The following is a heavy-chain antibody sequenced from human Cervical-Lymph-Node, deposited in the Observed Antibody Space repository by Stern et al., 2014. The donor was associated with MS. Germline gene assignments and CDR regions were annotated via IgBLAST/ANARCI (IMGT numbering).Heavy chain of an antibody. Sequence: EVQLVESGGGLVQPGRSLRLSCAVSGFTLDDYAMHWVRLAPRKGLAWVSGVSWNSGSISYADSVKGRFTISRDNAKNSLYLQMNSLRAEDTALYYCAKDINSSGWYRASFDYWGQGTLVTVSS. V-gene: IGHV3-9*01. J-gene: IGHJ4*02. CDR2: VSWNSGSI. D-gene: IGHD6-19*01. CDR1: GFTLDDYA. CDR3: AKDINSSGWYRASFDY.